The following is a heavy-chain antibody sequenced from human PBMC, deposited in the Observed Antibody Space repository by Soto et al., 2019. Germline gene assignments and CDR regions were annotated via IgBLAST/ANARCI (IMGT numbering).Heavy chain of an antibody. CDR1: GFSLSTSGVG. CDR2: IYWNDDK. Sequence: SGPTLVNPTQTLTLTCTFSGFSLSTSGVGVGWIRQPPGKALEWLALIYWNDDKRYSPSLKSRLTITKDTSKNQVVLTMTNMDPVDTATYYCAHSGGSGSYDYYGMDVRGQGTTVTVSS. V-gene: IGHV2-5*01. CDR3: AHSGGSGSYDYYGMDV. J-gene: IGHJ6*02. D-gene: IGHD3-10*01.